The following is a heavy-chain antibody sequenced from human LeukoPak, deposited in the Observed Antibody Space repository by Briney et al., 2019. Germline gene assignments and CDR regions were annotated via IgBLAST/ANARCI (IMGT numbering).Heavy chain of an antibody. V-gene: IGHV4-59*01. J-gene: IGHJ6*03. CDR1: GGSISSYY. CDR2: IYYSGST. CDR3: ALGKLRFLEWLLTDYYYMDV. D-gene: IGHD3-3*01. Sequence: SETLSPTCTVSGGSISSYYWSWIRQPPGKGLEWIGYIYYSGSTNYNPSLKSRVTISVDTSKNQFSLKLSPVTAADTAVYYCALGKLRFLEWLLTDYYYMDVWGKGTTVTVSS.